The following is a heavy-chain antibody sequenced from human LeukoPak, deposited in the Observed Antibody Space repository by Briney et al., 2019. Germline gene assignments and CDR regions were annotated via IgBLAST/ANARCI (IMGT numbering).Heavy chain of an antibody. Sequence: GVSLRLSCAASGFTFSSYSMTWVRQAPGKGLEWVSSMSSGGRYIYYADSVRGRFTISRDNAKTSLYLLMNSLRVEDTAVYYCARDRPTGASRLFVVQWGQGTLVTVSS. CDR1: GFTFSSYS. CDR3: ARDRPTGASRLFVVQ. D-gene: IGHD3-3*01. V-gene: IGHV3-21*01. CDR2: MSSGGRYI. J-gene: IGHJ4*02.